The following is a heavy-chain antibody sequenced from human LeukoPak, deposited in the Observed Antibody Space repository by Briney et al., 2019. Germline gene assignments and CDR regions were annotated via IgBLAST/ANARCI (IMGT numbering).Heavy chain of an antibody. Sequence: GGSLRLSCGASGFTFSSYGIHWVRQAPGKGLEWVAFIRYDGSEKYYADSLKGRFTISRDNSENTLYLQMNSLRVEDTAVYYCAKGYDYYMDVWGKGTTVTISS. CDR1: GFTFSSYG. CDR3: AKGYDYYMDV. J-gene: IGHJ6*03. CDR2: IRYDGSEK. V-gene: IGHV3-30*02.